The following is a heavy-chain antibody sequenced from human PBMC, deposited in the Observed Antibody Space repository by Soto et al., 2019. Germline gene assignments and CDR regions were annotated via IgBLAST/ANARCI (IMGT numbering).Heavy chain of an antibody. CDR2: IGSRGDST. V-gene: IGHV3-23*01. D-gene: IGHD6-19*01. CDR1: GFTFSSFA. Sequence: EVQLLETGGGLVQPGGSLRLSCAASGFTFSSFAMSWVRQAPGKGLEWVSAIGSRGDSTYYADSVKGRFTISRDNSQNSLYLQMHSLSAEDTAVYYCAEDLIYGYNSGRPFDSWGQGTLVTVSS. J-gene: IGHJ4*02. CDR3: AEDLIYGYNSGRPFDS.